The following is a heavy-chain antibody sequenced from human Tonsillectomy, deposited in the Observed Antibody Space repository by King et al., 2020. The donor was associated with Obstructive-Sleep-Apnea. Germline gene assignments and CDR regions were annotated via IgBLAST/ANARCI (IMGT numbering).Heavy chain of an antibody. Sequence: VQLVESGGYVVQPGRSLRRSCAAAGFTFSSYAMHWVRQAPGKGLEWVTVISYDGSNKYYADSVKGRFTISRDNSKNTLYLQMNSLRPEDTAVYYCAGEGSQTGLDAFDIWGQGTMVTVSS. D-gene: IGHD3-9*01. CDR2: ISYDGSNK. V-gene: IGHV3-30*04. CDR1: GFTFSSYA. J-gene: IGHJ3*02. CDR3: AGEGSQTGLDAFDI.